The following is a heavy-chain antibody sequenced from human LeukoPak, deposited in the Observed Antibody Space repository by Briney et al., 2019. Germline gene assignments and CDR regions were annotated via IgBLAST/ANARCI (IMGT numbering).Heavy chain of an antibody. D-gene: IGHD2/OR15-2a*01. Sequence: GGSLRLSCAASGFTFSDYYMSWIRQAPGKGLEWVSYISSSGSTIYYADSVKGRSTISRDNAKNSLYLQMNSLRAEDTAVYYCARDSSPYYYYGMDVWGQGTTVTVSS. CDR3: ARDSSPYYYYGMDV. V-gene: IGHV3-11*01. CDR2: ISSSGSTI. CDR1: GFTFSDYY. J-gene: IGHJ6*02.